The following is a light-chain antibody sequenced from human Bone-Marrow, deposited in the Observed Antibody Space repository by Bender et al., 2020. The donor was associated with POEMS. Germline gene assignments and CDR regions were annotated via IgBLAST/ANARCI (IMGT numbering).Light chain of an antibody. J-gene: IGLJ3*02. Sequence: QSALTQPASVSGSPGQSITIFCTGTSSDVGGYDYVSWYQQHPGKAPKLVIYYVSIRPSGISDRFSGSKSGNTASLTITGLQAEDEGDYYCQSYDNSLGGWVFGGGTKLTVL. CDR2: YVS. V-gene: IGLV2-14*03. CDR1: SSDVGGYDY. CDR3: QSYDNSLGGWV.